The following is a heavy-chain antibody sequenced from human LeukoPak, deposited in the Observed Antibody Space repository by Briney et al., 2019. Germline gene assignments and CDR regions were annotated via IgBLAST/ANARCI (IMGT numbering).Heavy chain of an antibody. D-gene: IGHD3-22*01. CDR3: AREGGHSSGYHPPFDY. Sequence: PGGSLRLSCAASGFTFSSYEMNWVRQAPGKGLGWVSYISSSGSTIYYADSVKGRFTISRDNAKNSLYLKMSSLRAEDTAVYYCAREGGHSSGYHPPFDYWGQGTLVTVSS. CDR2: ISSSGSTI. J-gene: IGHJ4*02. CDR1: GFTFSSYE. V-gene: IGHV3-48*03.